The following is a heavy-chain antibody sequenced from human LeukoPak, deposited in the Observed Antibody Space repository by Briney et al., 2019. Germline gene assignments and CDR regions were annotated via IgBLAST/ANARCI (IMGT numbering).Heavy chain of an antibody. Sequence: SETLSLTCTVSGGSISSGGYYWSWIRQPPGKGLEWIGYIYHSGSTYYNPSLKSRVTISVDRSKNQFSLKLSSVTAADTAVYYCARGMELRGVRGFDPWGQGTLVTVSS. CDR2: IYHSGST. CDR1: GGSISSGGYY. V-gene: IGHV4-30-2*01. D-gene: IGHD1-7*01. CDR3: ARGMELRGVRGFDP. J-gene: IGHJ5*02.